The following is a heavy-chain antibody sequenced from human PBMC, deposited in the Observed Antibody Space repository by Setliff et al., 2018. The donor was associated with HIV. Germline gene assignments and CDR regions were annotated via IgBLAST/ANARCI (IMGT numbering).Heavy chain of an antibody. V-gene: IGHV2-70*04. CDR1: GFSLNTPGMR. CDR2: IDWDDNK. J-gene: IGHJ4*02. D-gene: IGHD3-9*01. CDR3: ARMRYFDWIMIDY. Sequence: SGPTLVNPTQTLTLTCTFSGFSLNTPGMRVSWIRQPPGKALEWLARIDWDDNKFYSTSLKTRLTIPKDTSKNQVVLTMTNMDPVDTATYYCARMRYFDWIMIDYWGQGTLVTVSS.